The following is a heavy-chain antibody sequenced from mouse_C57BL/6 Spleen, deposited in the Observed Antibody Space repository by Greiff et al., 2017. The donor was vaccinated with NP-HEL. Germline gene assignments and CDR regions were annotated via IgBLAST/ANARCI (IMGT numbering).Heavy chain of an antibody. CDR1: GYTFTDYY. CDR3: ARGRLLLRFDY. CDR2: INPNNGGT. J-gene: IGHJ2*01. D-gene: IGHD1-1*01. Sequence: VQLQQSGPELVKPGASVKISCKASGYTFTDYYMNWVKQSHGKSLEWIGDINPNNGGTSYNQKFKGKATLTVDKSSSTAYMELRSLTSEDSAVYYCARGRLLLRFDYWGQGTTLTVSS. V-gene: IGHV1-26*01.